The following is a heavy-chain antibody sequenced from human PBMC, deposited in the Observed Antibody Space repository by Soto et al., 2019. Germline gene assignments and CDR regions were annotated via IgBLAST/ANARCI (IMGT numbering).Heavy chain of an antibody. V-gene: IGHV1-2*04. Sequence: ASVKVSCKASGYTFTGYYMHWVRQAPGQGLEWMGWINPNSGGTNYAQKFQGWVTMTRDTSISTAYMELSRLRSDDTAVYYCARGHSSSSSTGTYYYYYYMDVWGKGTTVTVSS. J-gene: IGHJ6*03. CDR3: ARGHSSSSSTGTYYYYYYMDV. CDR1: GYTFTGYY. D-gene: IGHD6-6*01. CDR2: INPNSGGT.